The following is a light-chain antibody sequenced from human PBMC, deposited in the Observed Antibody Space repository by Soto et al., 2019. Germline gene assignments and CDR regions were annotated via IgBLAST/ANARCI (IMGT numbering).Light chain of an antibody. J-gene: IGKJ1*01. CDR1: QSVASRN. CDR2: GAS. CDR3: QHFGNSLWT. V-gene: IGKV3-20*01. Sequence: EIVLTQSPGSISLSXGERATLAXXXSQSVASRNLAWYQQKSGQAPRLLIYGASSRAIHTPDRFSGSGSGTDFTLTISGLEPEDFAVYYCQHFGNSLWTFGQGTKVDIK.